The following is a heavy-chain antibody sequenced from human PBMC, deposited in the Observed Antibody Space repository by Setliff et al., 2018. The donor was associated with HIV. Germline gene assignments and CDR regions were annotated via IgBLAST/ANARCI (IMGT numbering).Heavy chain of an antibody. Sequence: SETLSLTCTVSGGSISSGGYYWNWIRQPAGKGPEWIGRIYPNGNTNYNPSLISRVTMAVDTSKNQFSLKLNSVTAADTSIYHCARLGTSGWYSYFDYWGQEILVTVSS. CDR2: IYPNGNT. CDR3: ARLGTSGWYSYFDY. CDR1: GGSISSGGYY. D-gene: IGHD6-19*01. V-gene: IGHV4-61*02. J-gene: IGHJ4*02.